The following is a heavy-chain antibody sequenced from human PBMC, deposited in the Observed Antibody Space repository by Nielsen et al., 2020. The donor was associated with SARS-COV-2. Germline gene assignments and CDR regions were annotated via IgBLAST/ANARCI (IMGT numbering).Heavy chain of an antibody. D-gene: IGHD6-19*01. Sequence: VRQMPGKGLEWVSAISGSGGSTYYADSVKGRFTISRDNSKNTLYLQMNSLRAEDTAVYYCAKDDGYSSGGDAFDIWGQGTMVTVSS. V-gene: IGHV3-23*01. CDR2: ISGSGGST. J-gene: IGHJ3*02. CDR3: AKDDGYSSGGDAFDI.